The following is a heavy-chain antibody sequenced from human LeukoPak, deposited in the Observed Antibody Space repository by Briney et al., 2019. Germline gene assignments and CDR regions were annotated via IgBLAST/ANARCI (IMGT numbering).Heavy chain of an antibody. J-gene: IGHJ2*01. Sequence: PGRSLRLSCAASGFTFDDYAMHWVRQAPGKGLEWVSGTSWNSAIINYADSVKGRFTISRDNAKSSLFLQMDSLRTEDTALYYCAKAPVSTGDRYFDLWGRGTLVIVSS. V-gene: IGHV3-9*01. D-gene: IGHD1-1*01. CDR3: AKAPVSTGDRYFDL. CDR2: TSWNSAII. CDR1: GFTFDDYA.